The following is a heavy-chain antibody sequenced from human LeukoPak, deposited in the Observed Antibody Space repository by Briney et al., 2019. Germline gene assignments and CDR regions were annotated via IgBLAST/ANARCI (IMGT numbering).Heavy chain of an antibody. CDR3: AKGVLGYCSSISCYIIDY. D-gene: IGHD2-2*02. CDR2: ISYDGSNK. V-gene: IGHV3-30-3*01. J-gene: IGHJ4*02. Sequence: GGSLRLSCAASGFTFSSYAMHWVRQAPGKGLEWVAVISYDGSNKYYADSVKGRFTISRDNSKNTLYLQMNSLRAEDTAVYYCAKGVLGYCSSISCYIIDYWGQGTLVTVSS. CDR1: GFTFSSYA.